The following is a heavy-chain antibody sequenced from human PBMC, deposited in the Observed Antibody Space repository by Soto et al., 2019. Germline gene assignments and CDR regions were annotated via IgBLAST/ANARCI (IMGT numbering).Heavy chain of an antibody. Sequence: QVQLVQSGAEVKKPGSSVKVSCKASGGTFSSYTISWVRQAPGQGLEWMGRIIPILGIANYAQKFQGRVTITADKSTSTAYMELSSLRSEDTAVYYCAREKGSSSSHDACDIWGQGTMVTVSS. V-gene: IGHV1-69*08. J-gene: IGHJ3*02. D-gene: IGHD6-6*01. CDR1: GGTFSSYT. CDR3: AREKGSSSSHDACDI. CDR2: IIPILGIA.